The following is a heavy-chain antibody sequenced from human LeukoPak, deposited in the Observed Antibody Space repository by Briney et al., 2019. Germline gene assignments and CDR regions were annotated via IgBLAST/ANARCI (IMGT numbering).Heavy chain of an antibody. CDR3: AIKAVPRPRLHDAFDF. D-gene: IGHD5-24*01. CDR1: GFIFSSHA. J-gene: IGHJ3*01. Sequence: PGGSLRLSCAASGFIFSSHALHWVRQAPGKGLECVAVISYDGSTKYYADSVKGRFTIPRDNCKNTLYLQMNSLRADDTAVYYCAIKAVPRPRLHDAFDFWGQGTVVSVSS. CDR2: ISYDGSTK. V-gene: IGHV3-30*04.